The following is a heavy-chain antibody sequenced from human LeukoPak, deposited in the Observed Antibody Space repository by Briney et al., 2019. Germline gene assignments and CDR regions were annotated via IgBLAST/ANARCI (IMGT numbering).Heavy chain of an antibody. Sequence: GSRKLPCAAPGFTFSSYGMAGVRQVPGKGLGGVAVLWYGGSNKYYADSVKGRFTISRDNSKNTLYLQMNSLRAEDTAVYYCAKEARMYSSSWYWDFDYWGQGTLVTVSS. V-gene: IGHV3-30*02. CDR2: LWYGGSNK. J-gene: IGHJ4*02. CDR1: GFTFSSYG. D-gene: IGHD6-13*01. CDR3: AKEARMYSSSWYWDFDY.